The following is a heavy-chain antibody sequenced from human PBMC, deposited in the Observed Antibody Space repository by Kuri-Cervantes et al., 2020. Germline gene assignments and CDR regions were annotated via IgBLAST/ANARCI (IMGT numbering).Heavy chain of an antibody. D-gene: IGHD7-27*01. J-gene: IGHJ4*02. Sequence: GESLKISCAASGFTFSSYSMNWVRQAPGKGLEWVSSISSSSSYIYYADSVKGRLTISRDNAKNSLYLQMNSLRAEDTAVYYCARDETGSFDYWGQGTLVTVSS. CDR2: ISSSSSYI. V-gene: IGHV3-21*03. CDR1: GFTFSSYS. CDR3: ARDETGSFDY.